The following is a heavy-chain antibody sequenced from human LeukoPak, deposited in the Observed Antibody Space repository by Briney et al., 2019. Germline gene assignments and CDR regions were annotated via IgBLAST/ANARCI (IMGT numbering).Heavy chain of an antibody. V-gene: IGHV4-59*08. CDR2: IYYSGST. D-gene: IGHD3-10*01. Sequence: PSETLSLTCTVSGGSISSYYWSWIRQPPAKGLEWIGYIYYSGSTNYNPSLKSRVTISVDTSKNQFSLKLSSVTGAATAVYYCARHAAILWFGEPYYFDYWGQGTLVTVSS. CDR3: ARHAAILWFGEPYYFDY. J-gene: IGHJ4*02. CDR1: GGSISSYY.